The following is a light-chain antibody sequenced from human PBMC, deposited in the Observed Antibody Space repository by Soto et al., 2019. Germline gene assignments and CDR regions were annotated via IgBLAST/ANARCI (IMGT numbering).Light chain of an antibody. J-gene: IGKJ1*01. V-gene: IGKV1-5*03. CDR1: QSVSTW. Sequence: DIQMTQSPSTLSASVGDRVTITCRASQSVSTWLAWYQQKPGKAPHLLIFKASTLESGVPPRFSGSGSGTEFTLTITSLQPDDFATYYCQQYNVHSPWTFGQGTKVEIK. CDR3: QQYNVHSPWT. CDR2: KAS.